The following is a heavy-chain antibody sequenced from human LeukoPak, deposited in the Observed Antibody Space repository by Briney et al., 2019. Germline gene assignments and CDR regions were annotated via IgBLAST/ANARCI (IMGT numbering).Heavy chain of an antibody. Sequence: GGSLRLSCAASGFTFSSYWMSWVRQAPGKALEWVANIKQDGSEKYYVDSVKGRFTISRDNAKNSLYLQMNSLRAEDTAVYYCARQIGDSSSWTNYYYYMDVWGKGTTVTVSS. CDR2: IKQDGSEK. V-gene: IGHV3-7*01. CDR1: GFTFSSYW. J-gene: IGHJ6*03. D-gene: IGHD6-13*01. CDR3: ARQIGDSSSWTNYYYYMDV.